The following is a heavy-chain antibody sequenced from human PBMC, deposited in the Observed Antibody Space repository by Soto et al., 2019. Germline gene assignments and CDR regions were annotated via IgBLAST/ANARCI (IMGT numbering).Heavy chain of an antibody. D-gene: IGHD7-27*01. CDR3: VREKDLGRWPQRDY. J-gene: IGHJ4*02. V-gene: IGHV3-30-3*01. CDR2: ISNDGNSK. Sequence: QVQLVESGGGVVQPGRSLRLSCAASGFTFSEYSLYWVRQAPGKGLEWVAAISNDGNSKYYRDSGKGRFTISRDNSKNMLFLHVDSLREEDEAVYFCVREKDLGRWPQRDYWGQGTRVTVSS. CDR1: GFTFSEYS.